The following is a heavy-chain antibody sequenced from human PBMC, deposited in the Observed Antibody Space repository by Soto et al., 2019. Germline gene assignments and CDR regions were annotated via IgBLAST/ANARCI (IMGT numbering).Heavy chain of an antibody. J-gene: IGHJ6*02. D-gene: IGHD2-15*01. CDR3: AKKDETLFYYYYGMDV. CDR2: ISYDGSNK. CDR1: GFTFSSYG. V-gene: IGHV3-30*18. Sequence: SLRLSCAASGFTFSSYGMHWVRQAPGKGLEWVAVISYDGSNKYYADSVKGRFTISRDNSKNTLYLQMDSLRAEDTAVYYCAKKDETLFYYYYGMDVWGQGTTVTVSS.